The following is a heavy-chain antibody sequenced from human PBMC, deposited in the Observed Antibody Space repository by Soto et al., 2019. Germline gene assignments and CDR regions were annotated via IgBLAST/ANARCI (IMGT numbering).Heavy chain of an antibody. CDR3: AKRIDYSCGGSCYPKYYYYYMDV. CDR1: EFTFSNYA. Sequence: GGSLRLSCAASEFTFSNYAMSWVRQAPGKGLEWVSAISGSGGITYYADSVRGRFTISRDNSKNTLYLQMSSLRAEDTAVYYCAKRIDYSCGGSCYPKYYYYYMDVWGKGTTVTVSS. D-gene: IGHD2-15*01. V-gene: IGHV3-23*01. CDR2: ISGSGGIT. J-gene: IGHJ6*03.